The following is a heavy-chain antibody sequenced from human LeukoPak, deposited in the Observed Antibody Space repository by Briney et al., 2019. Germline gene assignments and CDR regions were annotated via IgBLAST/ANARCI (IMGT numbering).Heavy chain of an antibody. CDR2: INHSGST. V-gene: IGHV4-34*01. CDR1: GGSFSGYY. D-gene: IGHD1-26*01. Sequence: SETLSLTCAVYGGSFSGYYWSWIRQPPGKGLEWIGEINHSGSTNYNPSLKSRVTISVDTSKNQFSLKLSSVTAADTAVYYCARASYRTYYYYYYYMDVWGKGTTVTVSS. J-gene: IGHJ6*03. CDR3: ARASYRTYYYYYYYMDV.